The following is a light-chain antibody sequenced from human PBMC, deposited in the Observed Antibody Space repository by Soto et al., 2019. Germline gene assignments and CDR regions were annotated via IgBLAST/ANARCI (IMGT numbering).Light chain of an antibody. CDR1: QGIRND. V-gene: IGKV1-6*01. CDR3: LQDFKYPRT. CDR2: EAS. J-gene: IGKJ1*01. Sequence: AILMTQSPSSLSASVGDRVTITCRASQGIRNDLAWYQQKPGKAPKLLIYEASTLQSGVPSRFSGSYSGTDFTLTIGSLQPEDFVTYYCLQDFKYPRTFGQGTKVDIK.